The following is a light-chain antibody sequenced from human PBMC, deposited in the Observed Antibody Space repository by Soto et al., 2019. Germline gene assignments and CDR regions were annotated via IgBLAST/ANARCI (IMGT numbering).Light chain of an antibody. CDR2: GAS. V-gene: IGKV3-20*01. Sequence: EIVLTQSPGTLSLSPGKRATLSCRASQSVSSSYLAWYQQKPGQAPRLLIYGASSRATGIPDRFSGSGSGTDFTLTISRLEPEDFAVYYCQQYGSSPTFGQGTKLEIK. CDR3: QQYGSSPT. CDR1: QSVSSSY. J-gene: IGKJ2*01.